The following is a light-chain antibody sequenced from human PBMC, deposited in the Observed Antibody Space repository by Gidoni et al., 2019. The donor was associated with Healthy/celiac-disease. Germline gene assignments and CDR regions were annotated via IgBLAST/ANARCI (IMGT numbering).Light chain of an antibody. CDR3: QQLNSYPLT. CDR2: AAS. V-gene: IGKV1-9*01. J-gene: IGKJ3*01. Sequence: DIQLTQSPSFLSASVGDRVTITCRASQGISSYLACYQQKPGKAPKLLIYAASALQSGVPSRFSVSGSGTEFTLTFSSLQPEDFATYYCQQLNSYPLTFXPXTKVDIK. CDR1: QGISSY.